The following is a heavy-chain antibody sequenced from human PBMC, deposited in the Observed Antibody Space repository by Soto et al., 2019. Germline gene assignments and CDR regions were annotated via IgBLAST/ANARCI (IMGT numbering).Heavy chain of an antibody. Sequence: QVQLVQSGAEVKKPGASVKVSCKASGYTFTSFYMHWVRQAPGQGLEWMGIINPSGGGTSYAQKFQGRVTMTSDTSTSTIYMELSSLRSEDTAMYSCARDSTLAYWGQGTLVTVSS. CDR2: INPSGGGT. CDR3: ARDSTLAY. V-gene: IGHV1-46*01. J-gene: IGHJ4*02. CDR1: GYTFTSFY.